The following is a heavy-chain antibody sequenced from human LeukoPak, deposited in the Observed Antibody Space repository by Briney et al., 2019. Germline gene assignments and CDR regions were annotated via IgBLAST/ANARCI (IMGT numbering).Heavy chain of an antibody. J-gene: IGHJ4*02. CDR1: GFSLRTYW. V-gene: IGHV3-7*01. D-gene: IGHD5-24*01. CDR2: IEPNGREK. CDR3: ISRWPDY. Sequence: PGGSLRLSCVGSGFSLRTYWVTWVRQAPGKGLEGGANIEPNGREKNYIDTVKGRFTIFRDNAKNSLYLQMNSLRTDDTAVYYYISRWPDYWGQGTLVTVSS.